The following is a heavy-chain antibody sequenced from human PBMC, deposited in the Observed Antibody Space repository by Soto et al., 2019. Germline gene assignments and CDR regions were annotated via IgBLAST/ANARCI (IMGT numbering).Heavy chain of an antibody. V-gene: IGHV1-69*06. CDR3: ARGGVVVPASYYYYGMDV. CDR2: IIPIFGTA. Sequence: QVQLVQSGAEVKKPGSSVKVSCKASGGTFSSYAISWVRQAPGQGLEWMGGIIPIFGTANYAQKFQGRVTITADKSTSTAYMELSSLRSEDTAVYYCARGGVVVPASYYYYGMDVWGQGTTATVSS. D-gene: IGHD2-2*01. J-gene: IGHJ6*02. CDR1: GGTFSSYA.